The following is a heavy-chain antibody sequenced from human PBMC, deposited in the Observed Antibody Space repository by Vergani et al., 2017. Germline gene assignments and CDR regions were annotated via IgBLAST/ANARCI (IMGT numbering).Heavy chain of an antibody. V-gene: IGHV1-8*01. CDR2: MNPNSGNT. CDR3: ARDSGGCSSTSCYTYFDY. CDR1: GYTFTSYD. J-gene: IGHJ4*02. D-gene: IGHD2-2*02. Sequence: QVQLVQSGAEVKKPGSSVKVSCKASGYTFTSYDINWVRQATGQGLEWMGWMNPNSGNTGYAQKFQGRVTMTRNTSISTAYMELSSLRSEDTAVYYCARDSGGCSSTSCYTYFDYWGQGTLVTVSS.